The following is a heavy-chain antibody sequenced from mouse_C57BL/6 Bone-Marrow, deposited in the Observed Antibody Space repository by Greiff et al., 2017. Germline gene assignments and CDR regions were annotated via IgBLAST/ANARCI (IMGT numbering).Heavy chain of an antibody. CDR1: GYTFTSYW. D-gene: IGHD1-1*01. CDR2: IDPNSGGT. Sequence: QVQLQQPGAELVKPGASVKLSCKASGYTFTSYWMHWVKQRPGRGLEWIGRIDPNSGGTKYNEKFKSKATLTVDKPSSTAYMQLSSLTSEDSAFYYCARESWIYYGSSYRWYFDVWGTGTTVTVSS. CDR3: ARESWIYYGSSYRWYFDV. J-gene: IGHJ1*03. V-gene: IGHV1-72*01.